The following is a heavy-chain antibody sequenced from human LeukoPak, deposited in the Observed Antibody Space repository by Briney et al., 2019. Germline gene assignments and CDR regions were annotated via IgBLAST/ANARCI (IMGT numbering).Heavy chain of an antibody. CDR1: GFTFGNYW. D-gene: IGHD4-17*01. V-gene: IGHV3-74*01. CDR2: VHSDGGIT. CDR3: ARDRGDYGDSFDAFDI. J-gene: IGHJ3*02. Sequence: GGSLRLSCAASGFTFGNYWINWVRQAPGTGLVWVSRVHSDGGITNYADSVKGRFSISRDSAKNTLYLQMSSLRSEDTAVYYCARDRGDYGDSFDAFDIWGQGTMVTVSS.